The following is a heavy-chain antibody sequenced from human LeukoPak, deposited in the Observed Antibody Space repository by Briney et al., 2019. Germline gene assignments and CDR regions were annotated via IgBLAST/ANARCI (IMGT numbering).Heavy chain of an antibody. CDR1: GGSISSGGYY. CDR2: IYYSGST. Sequence: SETLSLTCTVSGGSISSGGYYWSWLRQHPGKGLEWIGYIYYSGSTYYNPSLKSRVTISVDTSKNQFSLKLSSVTAADTAVYYCARDLRAGKEYFQHWGQGTLVTVSS. V-gene: IGHV4-31*03. J-gene: IGHJ1*01. D-gene: IGHD6-19*01. CDR3: ARDLRAGKEYFQH.